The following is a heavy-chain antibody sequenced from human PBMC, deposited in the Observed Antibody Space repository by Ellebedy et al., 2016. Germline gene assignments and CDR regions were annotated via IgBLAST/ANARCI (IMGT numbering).Heavy chain of an antibody. D-gene: IGHD3-10*01. CDR2: IYPGDSDT. Sequence: ASVKVSCKGSGYSFTSYWIGWVRQMPGKGLEWMGIIYPGDSDTRYSPSFQGQVTISADKSISTAYLQWSSLKASDTAMYYCARHSLDYYGSGTYYFDYWGQGTLVTVSS. V-gene: IGHV5-51*01. CDR1: GYSFTSYW. J-gene: IGHJ4*02. CDR3: ARHSLDYYGSGTYYFDY.